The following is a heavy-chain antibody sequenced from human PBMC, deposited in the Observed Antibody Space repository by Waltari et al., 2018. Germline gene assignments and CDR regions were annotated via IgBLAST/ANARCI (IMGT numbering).Heavy chain of an antibody. D-gene: IGHD3-3*01. CDR2: IYYGGWA. CDR3: TRVIFFAVMPAVRFLQ. CDR1: GGSMCHSNYF. J-gene: IGHJ1*01. Sequence: QLHLQESGPGLVKPSETLSPTCSVSGGSMCHSNYFWGCIRQRPGTGVEWLGSIYYGGWAYYNPSLKCRLTIAVDPSKNQFSLNVTSVTAADTAMYYCTRVIFFAVMPAVRFLQWGQGTLVPVPS. V-gene: IGHV4-39*07.